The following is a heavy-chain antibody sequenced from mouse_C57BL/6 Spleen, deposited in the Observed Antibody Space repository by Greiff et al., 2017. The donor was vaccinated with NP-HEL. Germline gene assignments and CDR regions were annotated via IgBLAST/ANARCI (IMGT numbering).Heavy chain of an antibody. CDR2: INPNYGTT. J-gene: IGHJ1*03. V-gene: IGHV1-39*01. D-gene: IGHD2-4*01. Sequence: EVKLVESGPELVKPGASVKISCKASGYSFTDYNMNWVKQSNGKSLEWIGVINPNYGTTSYNQKFKGKATLTVDQSSSTAYMQLNSLTSEDSAVYYCARGYDYDVLYWYFDVWGTGTTVTVSS. CDR3: ARGYDYDVLYWYFDV. CDR1: GYSFTDYN.